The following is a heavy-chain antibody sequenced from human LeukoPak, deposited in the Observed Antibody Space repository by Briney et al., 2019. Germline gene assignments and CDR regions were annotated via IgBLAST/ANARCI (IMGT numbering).Heavy chain of an antibody. V-gene: IGHV3-48*03. Sequence: GGSLRLSCAASGFTFSSYEMNWVRQAPGKGLEWVSYISSSGSTIYYADSVKGRFTISRDNAKNTLYLQMNSLRAEDTAVYYCARDGHYDYVWGTYRYEPHAFDVWGQGTMVTVSS. CDR3: ARDGHYDYVWGTYRYEPHAFDV. CDR1: GFTFSSYE. CDR2: ISSSGSTI. J-gene: IGHJ3*01. D-gene: IGHD3-16*02.